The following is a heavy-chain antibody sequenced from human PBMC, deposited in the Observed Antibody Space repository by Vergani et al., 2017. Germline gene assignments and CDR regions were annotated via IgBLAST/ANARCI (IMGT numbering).Heavy chain of an antibody. Sequence: EVQLVESGGGLVQPWGSLRLSCAASGFTFSSYSMNWVRQAPGKGLEWVSYISSSSSTIYYADSVKGRFTISRDNAKNSLYLQMNSLRAEDTAVYYCARDRAVVGSSHPQTYYYYMDVWGKGTTVTVSS. D-gene: IGHD6-13*01. CDR1: GFTFSSYS. CDR3: ARDRAVVGSSHPQTYYYYMDV. V-gene: IGHV3-48*04. J-gene: IGHJ6*03. CDR2: ISSSSSTI.